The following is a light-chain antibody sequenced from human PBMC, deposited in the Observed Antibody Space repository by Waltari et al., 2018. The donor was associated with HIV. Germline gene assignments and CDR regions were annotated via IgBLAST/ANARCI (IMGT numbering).Light chain of an antibody. CDR1: RRDVGTYDS. J-gene: IGLJ1*01. Sequence: QSALTQPASVSGSPGQAITLSCTGSRRDVGTYDSISWYQQHPGTAPKLIISDVTERPSGISNRFSGSKSGTTASLTISGLQAEDEAEYFCCSFAGSNFVFGSGTKVTVL. CDR2: DVT. CDR3: CSFAGSNFV. V-gene: IGLV2-23*02.